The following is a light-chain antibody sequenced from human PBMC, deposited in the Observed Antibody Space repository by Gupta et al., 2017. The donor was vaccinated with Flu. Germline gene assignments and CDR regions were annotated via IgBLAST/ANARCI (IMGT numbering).Light chain of an antibody. CDR1: QAISSW. CDR2: AAS. Sequence: GDRVIITCRASQAISSWLVWYQQKPGKAPDLLIYAASNLQSGVPPRISGVGSGTDFTLTITNLQPEDFATYYCQQANSFPLTFGQGTRLEMK. CDR3: QQANSFPLT. J-gene: IGKJ5*01. V-gene: IGKV1D-12*01.